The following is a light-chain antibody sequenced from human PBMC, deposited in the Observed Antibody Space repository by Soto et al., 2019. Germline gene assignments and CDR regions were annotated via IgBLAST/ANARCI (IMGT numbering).Light chain of an antibody. J-gene: IGLJ2*01. V-gene: IGLV1-44*01. CDR3: SAWYASLSAIL. CDR2: NND. Sequence: QSVLSQPPSASGTPGQRVTISRSGRSSNIGSNIVNWYQQLPGTAPKLLIYNNDQRPSGVPDRFSGSKSGTSASLVISGLQYEDEADDYCSAWYASLSAILFGGGTKLTGL. CDR1: SSNIGSNI.